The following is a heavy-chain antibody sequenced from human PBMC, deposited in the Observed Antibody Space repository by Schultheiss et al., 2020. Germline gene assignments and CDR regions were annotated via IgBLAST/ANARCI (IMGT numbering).Heavy chain of an antibody. Sequence: SQTLSLTCTVSGGSISSGDYYWSWIRQPPGKGLEWIGYIYYSGSTYYNPSLKSRVTISVDKSKNQFSLKLSSVTAADTAVYYCARDPGQQQLVLWGQGTMVTVSS. CDR2: IYYSGST. CDR3: ARDPGQQQLVL. D-gene: IGHD6-13*01. V-gene: IGHV4-30-4*01. J-gene: IGHJ4*02. CDR1: GGSISSGDYY.